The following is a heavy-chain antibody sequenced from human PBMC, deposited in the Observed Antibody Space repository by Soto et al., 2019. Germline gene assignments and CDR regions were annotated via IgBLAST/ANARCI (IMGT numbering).Heavy chain of an antibody. CDR1: GFTFSSYA. D-gene: IGHD6-19*01. J-gene: IGHJ4*02. CDR2: ISGRGGST. Sequence: EVQLLESGGGLVQPGGSLRLSCAASGFTFSSYARSWVRQAPGKGRGWVSAISGRGGSTYYADSVKGRFTISRDNSKNTLYLQMNSLRAEDTAVYYCAKVSSGWYSNFDYWGQGTLVTVSS. CDR3: AKVSSGWYSNFDY. V-gene: IGHV3-23*01.